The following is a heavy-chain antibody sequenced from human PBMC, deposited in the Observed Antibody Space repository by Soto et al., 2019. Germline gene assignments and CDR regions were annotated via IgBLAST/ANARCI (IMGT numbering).Heavy chain of an antibody. V-gene: IGHV3-30-3*01. CDR1: GFTFSSYA. Sequence: GGSLRLSCAASGFTFSSYAMHWVRQAPGKGLEWVAVISYDGSNKHYADSVKGRFTISRDNSKNTLYLQMNSLRAEDTAVYYCARDRVGSSWYSYYYYGMDVWGQGTTVTVSS. J-gene: IGHJ6*02. CDR2: ISYDGSNK. D-gene: IGHD6-13*01. CDR3: ARDRVGSSWYSYYYYGMDV.